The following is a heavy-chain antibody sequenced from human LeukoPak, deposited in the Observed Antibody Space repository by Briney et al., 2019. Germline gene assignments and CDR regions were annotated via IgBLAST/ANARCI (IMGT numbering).Heavy chain of an antibody. V-gene: IGHV1-69*04. Sequence: GASVKVSCKASGGTFSSYAISWVRQAPGQGLEWTGRIIPILGIANYAQKFQGRVTITADKSTSTAYMELSSLRSEDTAVYYCARGLALGYCSGGSCYAYDVWGKGTTVTVSS. CDR1: GGTFSSYA. CDR3: ARGLALGYCSGGSCYAYDV. CDR2: IIPILGIA. D-gene: IGHD2-15*01. J-gene: IGHJ6*04.